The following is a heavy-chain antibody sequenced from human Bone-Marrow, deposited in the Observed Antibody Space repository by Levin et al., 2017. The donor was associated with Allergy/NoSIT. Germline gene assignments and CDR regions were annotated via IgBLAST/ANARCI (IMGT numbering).Heavy chain of an antibody. J-gene: IGHJ4*02. CDR3: AREKWHYEDQGGQDY. CDR2: ISSDGNNE. V-gene: IGHV3-30-3*01. Sequence: GGSLRLSCAASGFTFSTYAIHWVRQAPGEGLEWVAVISSDGNNEYYADSVKGRFTISRDNSKNTLYLQMNSLRAEDTAVYYCAREKWHYEDQGGQDYWGQGTLVTVSS. D-gene: IGHD1-7*01. CDR1: GFTFSTYA.